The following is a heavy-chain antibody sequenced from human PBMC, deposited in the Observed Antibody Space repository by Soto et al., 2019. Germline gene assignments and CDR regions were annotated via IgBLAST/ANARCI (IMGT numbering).Heavy chain of an antibody. D-gene: IGHD1-7*01. CDR1: GFTFSSYA. CDR3: AKAQITGTTVAAFDI. J-gene: IGHJ3*02. V-gene: IGHV3-23*01. CDR2: ISGSGGST. Sequence: EGSLRLSCAASGFTFSSYAMSWVRQAPGKGLEWVSAISGSGGSTYYADSVKGRFTISRDNSKNTLYLQMNSLRAEDTSVYYYAKAQITGTTVAAFDIWGQGTMVTVS.